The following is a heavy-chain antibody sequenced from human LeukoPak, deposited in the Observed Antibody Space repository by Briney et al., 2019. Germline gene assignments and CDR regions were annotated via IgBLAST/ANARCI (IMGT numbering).Heavy chain of an antibody. CDR2: INHSGST. CDR1: GGSFSGYY. J-gene: IGHJ4*02. CDR3: ARGVAMDTYYFDY. V-gene: IGHV4-34*01. Sequence: SETLSLTCAVYGGSFSGYYWSWIRQPPGKGLEWIGEINHSGSTNYNPSLKSRVTVSVDTSKNQFSLKLSSVTAADTAVYYCARGVAMDTYYFDYWGQGTLVTVSS. D-gene: IGHD5-18*01.